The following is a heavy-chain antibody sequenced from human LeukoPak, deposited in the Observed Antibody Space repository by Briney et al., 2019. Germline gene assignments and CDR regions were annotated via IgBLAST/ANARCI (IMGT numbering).Heavy chain of an antibody. CDR3: AREGPIVGATHLVDY. J-gene: IGHJ4*02. D-gene: IGHD1-26*01. CDR1: GYTFTDYH. Sequence: ASVKVSCKASGYTFTDYHMHWVRQAPGQGLEWMGCINPNSGGTNYAQKFQGRVTMTRDTSISTAYMELSRLRSDDTAVYYCAREGPIVGATHLVDYWGQGTLVTVSS. V-gene: IGHV1-2*02. CDR2: INPNSGGT.